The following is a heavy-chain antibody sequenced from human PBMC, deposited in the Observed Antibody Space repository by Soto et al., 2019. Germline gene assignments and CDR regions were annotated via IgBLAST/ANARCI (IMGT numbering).Heavy chain of an antibody. CDR1: GFTFSLYA. V-gene: IGHV3-23*01. Sequence: EVQLLESGGGLVQPGGSLRLSCAASGFTFSLYAMSWVRQAPGKGLEWVSVISGSGGSTYYADSVKGRFTVSRDNSKNPLYLQMNSLGVEATAVYYCAKSVGGTNYYYGMDVWGRGTTVTVSS. CDR3: AKSVGGTNYYYGMDV. J-gene: IGHJ6*02. D-gene: IGHD2-15*01. CDR2: ISGSGGST.